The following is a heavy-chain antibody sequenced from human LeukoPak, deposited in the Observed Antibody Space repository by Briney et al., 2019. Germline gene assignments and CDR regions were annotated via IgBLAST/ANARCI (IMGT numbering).Heavy chain of an antibody. CDR3: ARDSDCTNGVCSPIDF. Sequence: PGGSLRLSCAASGFTFSSHWMSWVRQAPGKGLEWVANIKQDGSEKYYVDSVKGRFTISRDNAKNSLYLQMNSLRAEDTAVYYCARDSDCTNGVCSPIDFWGQGTLVTVSS. V-gene: IGHV3-7*03. D-gene: IGHD2-8*01. CDR1: GFTFSSHW. CDR2: IKQDGSEK. J-gene: IGHJ4*02.